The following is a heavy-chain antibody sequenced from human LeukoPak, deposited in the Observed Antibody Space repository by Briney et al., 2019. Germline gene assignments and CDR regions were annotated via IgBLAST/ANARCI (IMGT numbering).Heavy chain of an antibody. D-gene: IGHD2-8*02. CDR1: GYTFTDYY. CDR3: VREESGGYFDY. J-gene: IGHJ4*02. CDR2: IAPSVDTT. Sequence: ASVKVSCKASGYTFTDYYMHWVRQAPGQGLEWVGRIAPSVDTTNYAQKFRGRVTMTRDTSTSTVYMEMSSLRSDDTAMYYCVREESGGYFDYWGQGTLVTVSS. V-gene: IGHV1-46*01.